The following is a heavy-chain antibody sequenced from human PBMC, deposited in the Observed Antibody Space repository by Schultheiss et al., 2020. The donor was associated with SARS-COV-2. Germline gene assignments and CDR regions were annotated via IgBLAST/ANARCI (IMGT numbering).Heavy chain of an antibody. D-gene: IGHD2-2*02. J-gene: IGHJ5*02. CDR3: ATDQSWVVPAATPGVWFDP. CDR1: GYTFTSYD. Sequence: ASVKVSCKASGYTFTSYDINWVRQATGQGLEWMGWINPNSGGTNYAQKFQGRVTMTRDTSISTAYMELSSLRSEDTAVYYCATDQSWVVPAATPGVWFDPWGQGTLVTVSS. V-gene: IGHV1-2*02. CDR2: INPNSGGT.